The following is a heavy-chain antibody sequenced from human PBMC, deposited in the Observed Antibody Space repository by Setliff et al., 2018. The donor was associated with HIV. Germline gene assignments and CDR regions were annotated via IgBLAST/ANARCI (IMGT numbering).Heavy chain of an antibody. V-gene: IGHV4-34*01. Sequence: SETLSLTCAVYGGSFSGYYWSWIRQPPGKGLEWIGEINHSGSTNYNPSLKSRVTISVDTSKNQFSLKLSSVTAADTAVYYCARGRGYSGYYYYYYYMDVWGKGTTVTVSS. D-gene: IGHD5-12*01. CDR3: ARGRGYSGYYYYYYYMDV. J-gene: IGHJ6*03. CDR1: GGSFSGYY. CDR2: INHSGST.